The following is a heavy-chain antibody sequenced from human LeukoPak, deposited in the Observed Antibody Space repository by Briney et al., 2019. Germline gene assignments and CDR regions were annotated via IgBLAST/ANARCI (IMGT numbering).Heavy chain of an antibody. D-gene: IGHD3-22*01. CDR3: AKDALPAYYYDSSGYYPPYYMDV. J-gene: IGHJ6*03. V-gene: IGHV3-9*03. CDR2: ISWNSGSI. CDR1: GFTFDDYA. Sequence: GRSLRLSCAASGFTFDDYAMHWVRQAPRKGLEWVSGISWNSGSIGYADSVKGRFTISRDNAKNSLYLQMNSLRAEDMALYYCAKDALPAYYYDSSGYYPPYYMDVWGKGTTVTVSS.